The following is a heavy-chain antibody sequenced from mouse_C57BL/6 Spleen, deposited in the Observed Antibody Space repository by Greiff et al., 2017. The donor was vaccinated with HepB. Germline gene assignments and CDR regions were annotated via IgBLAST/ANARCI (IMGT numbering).Heavy chain of an antibody. CDR3: ARSSSYWFAY. D-gene: IGHD1-1*01. CDR1: GFTFSSYA. CDR2: ISDGGSYT. Sequence: DVQLVESGGGLVKPGGSLKLSCAASGFTFSSYAMSWVRQTPEKRLEWVATISDGGSYTYYPDNVKGRFTISRDNAKNNLYLQMSHLKSEDTAMYYCARSSSYWFAYWGQGTLVTVSA. J-gene: IGHJ3*01. V-gene: IGHV5-4*01.